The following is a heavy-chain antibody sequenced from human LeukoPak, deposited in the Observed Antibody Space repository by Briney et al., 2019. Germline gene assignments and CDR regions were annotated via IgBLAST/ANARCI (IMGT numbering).Heavy chain of an antibody. V-gene: IGHV3-21*01. CDR3: ASLTYYYDSSGYYPDY. Sequence: GGSLRLSCAASGFTFSSYSMNCVRQAPGKGLEWVSSISSSSSYIYYADSVKGRFTISRDNVKNSLYLQINSLRAEDTAVYYCASLTYYYDSSGYYPDYWGHGTLVTVSS. CDR1: GFTFSSYS. CDR2: ISSSSSYI. J-gene: IGHJ4*01. D-gene: IGHD3-22*01.